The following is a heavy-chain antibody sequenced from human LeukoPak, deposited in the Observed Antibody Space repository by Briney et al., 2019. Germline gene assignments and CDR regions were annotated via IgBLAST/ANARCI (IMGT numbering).Heavy chain of an antibody. V-gene: IGHV4-39*01. CDR3: ARGFSLDP. CDR1: GGSISSSSYY. J-gene: IGHJ5*02. Sequence: SETLSLNCIVSGGSISSSSYYWGWIRQPPGKGLEWIGSIYYSGTTYYNSSLKNRVTISVDTSKNQFSLRLSSVTAADTAVYYCARGFSLDPWGQGTLVTVSS. CDR2: IYYSGTT.